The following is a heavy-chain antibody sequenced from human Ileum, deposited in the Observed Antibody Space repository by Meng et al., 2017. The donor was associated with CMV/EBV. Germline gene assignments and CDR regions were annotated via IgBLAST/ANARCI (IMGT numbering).Heavy chain of an antibody. V-gene: IGHV1-2*02. CDR2: INPDNGGT. CDR3: AKYRYGLGFDY. J-gene: IGHJ4*02. CDR1: GYNFIGYY. D-gene: IGHD5-18*01. Sequence: VHPVQSGAEVKKPGASVRVSCKASGYNFIGYYMQWVRQAPGQGLEWMGWINPDNGGTNYAQKFQGRVTMTRDTSITTAYMELSRLRSDDTAIYYCAKYRYGLGFDYWGQGTLVTVSS.